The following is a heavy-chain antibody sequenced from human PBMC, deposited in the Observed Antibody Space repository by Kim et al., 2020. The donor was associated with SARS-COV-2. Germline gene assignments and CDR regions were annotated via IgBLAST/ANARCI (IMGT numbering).Heavy chain of an antibody. CDR2: ISDSGSNT. V-gene: IGHV3-23*01. Sequence: GGSLRLSCAASGFTFNSYAMNWVRQTPGKGLEWVSTISDSGSNTYYADSVRGRFTISRDNSKNTLYLQMNSLRVEDTAVYYCAKGTPGFTYGYGSWGQGTLVTVSS. CDR1: GFTFNSYA. J-gene: IGHJ5*02. CDR3: AKGTPGFTYGYGS. D-gene: IGHD5-18*01.